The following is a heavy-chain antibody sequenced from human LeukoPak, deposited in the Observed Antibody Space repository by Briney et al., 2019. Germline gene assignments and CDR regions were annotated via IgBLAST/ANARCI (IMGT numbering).Heavy chain of an antibody. Sequence: GRSLRLSCAASGFTFDDYAMHWVRQAPGKGLEWVSGISWNSGSIGYADSVKGRFTISRDNAKNSLYLQMNSLRAEDMALYYCAKDSKAVAGNYFDYWGQGTLVTVSS. CDR3: AKDSKAVAGNYFDY. J-gene: IGHJ4*02. D-gene: IGHD6-19*01. CDR2: ISWNSGSI. CDR1: GFTFDDYA. V-gene: IGHV3-9*03.